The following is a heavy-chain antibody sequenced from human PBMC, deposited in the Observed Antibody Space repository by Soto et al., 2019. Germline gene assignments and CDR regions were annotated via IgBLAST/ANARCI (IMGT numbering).Heavy chain of an antibody. CDR2: TYHSGST. D-gene: IGHD2-15*01. V-gene: IGHV4-4*02. CDR1: GGSISSSNW. J-gene: IGHJ4*02. Sequence: QVQLQESGPGLVKPSGTLSLTCAVSGGSISSSNWWRWVRQPPGKGLEWIGETYHSGSTNYNPSLKGRVTISVDKSKNQFSLELSSVTAADTAVYYCARLGRHCSGGSCYSPKVDYWGQGTLVTVSS. CDR3: ARLGRHCSGGSCYSPKVDY.